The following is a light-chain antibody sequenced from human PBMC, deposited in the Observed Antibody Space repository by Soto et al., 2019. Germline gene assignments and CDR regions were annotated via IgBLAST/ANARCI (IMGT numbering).Light chain of an antibody. CDR2: GAS. CDR1: QSVRSN. J-gene: IGKJ5*01. V-gene: IGKV3D-15*01. Sequence: EIVMTPSPATLSMSPVERATLSCRASQSVRSNLAWYHQKPGQAPRLLIYGASTRATGIPARFSGSGSGTEFTLTISSLQSEDFAVYYCQQYNNWPPITFGQGTRLEIK. CDR3: QQYNNWPPIT.